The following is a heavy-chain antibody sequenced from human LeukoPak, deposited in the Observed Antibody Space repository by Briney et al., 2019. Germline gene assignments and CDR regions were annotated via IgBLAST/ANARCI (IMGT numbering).Heavy chain of an antibody. CDR1: GFTFSSYG. V-gene: IGHV3-30*18. D-gene: IGHD2-21*02. Sequence: GGSLRLSCAASGFTFSSYGMHWVRQAPGKGLEWVAVISYDGSNKYYADSVKGRFTISRDNSKNTLYLQMNSLRAEDTAVYHCAKDYREVTAIGVFGYWGQGTLVTVSS. CDR2: ISYDGSNK. CDR3: AKDYREVTAIGVFGY. J-gene: IGHJ4*02.